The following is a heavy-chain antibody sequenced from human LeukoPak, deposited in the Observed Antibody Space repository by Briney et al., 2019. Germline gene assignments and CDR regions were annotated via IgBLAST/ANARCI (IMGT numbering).Heavy chain of an antibody. Sequence: GRSLRLSCAASGFTFSSDGMHWVRQAPGKGLECGAVISYDGSNKYYADSVKSRFTISRDNSKNTLYLQMNSLRAEDTAVYYCTKDLDNWNDSAFDIWGQGTMVTVSS. D-gene: IGHD1-1*01. CDR1: GFTFSSDG. CDR3: TKDLDNWNDSAFDI. V-gene: IGHV3-30*18. CDR2: ISYDGSNK. J-gene: IGHJ3*02.